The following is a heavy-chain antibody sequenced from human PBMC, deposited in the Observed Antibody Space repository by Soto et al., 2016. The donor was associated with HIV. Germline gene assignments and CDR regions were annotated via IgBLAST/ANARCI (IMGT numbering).Heavy chain of an antibody. J-gene: IGHJ4*02. CDR3: ARDGWNIVATILDY. V-gene: IGHV3-48*04. D-gene: IGHD5-12*01. CDR1: GFTFSSYS. Sequence: EVQLVESGGGLVQPGGSLRLSCAASGFTFSSYSMNWVRQAPGKGLEWVSYISSSSSTIYYADSVKGRFTISRDNAKNSLYLQMNSLRAEDTAVYYCARDGWNIVATILDYWGQGTLVTVSS. CDR2: ISSSSSTI.